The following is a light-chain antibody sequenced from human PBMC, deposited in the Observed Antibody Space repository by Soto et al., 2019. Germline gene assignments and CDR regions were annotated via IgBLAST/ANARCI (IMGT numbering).Light chain of an antibody. CDR3: QQSHSTPLT. Sequence: DIQVIQSPSSLSASVGDRVTITCRASLRISTYLNWYQHKPGKAPKLLIYGAYSLQNGVPSRFSGSGSGTEFTLTISSLHPEDSVTYYCQQSHSTPLTFGGGTNLEI. J-gene: IGKJ4*01. CDR1: LRISTY. CDR2: GAY. V-gene: IGKV1-39*01.